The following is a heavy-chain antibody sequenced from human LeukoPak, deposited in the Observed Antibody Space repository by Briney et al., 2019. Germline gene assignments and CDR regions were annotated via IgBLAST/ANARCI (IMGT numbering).Heavy chain of an antibody. V-gene: IGHV1-18*01. CDR2: ISTYTGNT. CDR1: GYTFTRYG. D-gene: IGHD6-13*01. CDR3: ARDGSSWYGGWFDP. Sequence: ASVKVSCKASGYTFTRYGISWVRQVPGHGLECMGWISTYTGNTNYAQKFQDRVTMTTDPSTSTAYMELRSLRSDDTAVYYCARDGSSWYGGWFDPWGQGTLVTVSS. J-gene: IGHJ5*02.